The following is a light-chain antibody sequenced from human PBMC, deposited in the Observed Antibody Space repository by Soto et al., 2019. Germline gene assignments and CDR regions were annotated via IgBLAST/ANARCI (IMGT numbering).Light chain of an antibody. Sequence: EIVLTQSPGTLSLSPGERATLSCRASQSVSSNFLAWYQQKPGQPPRLLMYGASSRATSIPDRFSGSESGTDFTLTISRLEPEDFAVYYCQHYGPPRYTFGQGTKLEIK. CDR1: QSVSSNF. CDR2: GAS. V-gene: IGKV3-20*01. J-gene: IGKJ2*01. CDR3: QHYGPPRYT.